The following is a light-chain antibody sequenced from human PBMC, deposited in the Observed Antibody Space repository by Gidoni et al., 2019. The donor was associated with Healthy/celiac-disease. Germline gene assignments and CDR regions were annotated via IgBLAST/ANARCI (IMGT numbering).Light chain of an antibody. CDR2: GAS. J-gene: IGKJ4*01. CDR1: RSVSSN. V-gene: IGKV3-15*01. CDR3: QQYNNWTPALT. Sequence: EIVMTQSPATLSVSPGERATLPYKASRSVSSNLAWYQQKPGQAPRLLIYGASTRATGIPARFSGSGSGTEFTLTLSSLQSEDFAVYYCQQYNNWTPALTFGGGTKVEIK.